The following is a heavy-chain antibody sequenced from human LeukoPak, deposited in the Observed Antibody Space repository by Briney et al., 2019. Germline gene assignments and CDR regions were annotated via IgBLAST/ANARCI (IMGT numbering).Heavy chain of an antibody. CDR1: GFTFSSYA. D-gene: IGHD6-13*01. CDR2: ISYDGSNK. V-gene: IGHV3-30*14. CDR3: ARYAAFTDIAAVGGDAFDI. J-gene: IGHJ3*02. Sequence: GGSLRLSCAASGFTFSSYAMHWVRQAPGKGLEWVAVISYDGSNKYYADSVKGRFTISRDNSRNMLYLQMNSLRAEDTAVYYCARYAAFTDIAAVGGDAFDIWGQGTMVTVSS.